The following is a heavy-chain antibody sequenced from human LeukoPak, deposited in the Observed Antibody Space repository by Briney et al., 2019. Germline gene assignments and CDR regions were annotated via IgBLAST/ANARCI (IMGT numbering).Heavy chain of an antibody. CDR2: INPNSGGT. Sequence: ASVKVSCKASGYTFTGQYLHWVRQAPGQGLEWMGWINPNSGGTNYAQKFQGRVTMTRDTSISTAYMELSRLRSDDTAVYYCARGGIEYYDAFDIWGQGTMVTVSS. D-gene: IGHD2/OR15-2a*01. CDR3: ARGGIEYYDAFDI. J-gene: IGHJ3*02. V-gene: IGHV1-2*02. CDR1: GYTFTGQY.